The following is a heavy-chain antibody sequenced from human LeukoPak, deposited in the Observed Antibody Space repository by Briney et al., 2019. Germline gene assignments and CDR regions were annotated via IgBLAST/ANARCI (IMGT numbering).Heavy chain of an antibody. CDR3: ARRVPAGYFDY. CDR1: GFTFSSYS. D-gene: IGHD2-2*01. Sequence: PGGSLRLSCAASGFTFSSYSMNWVRQAPGKGLEWVSSISSGSSTIYYADSVKGRFTISRDNAKNSLFLQMNSLRAEDTAVYYCARRVPAGYFDYWGQGTLVTVSS. J-gene: IGHJ4*02. CDR2: ISSGSSTI. V-gene: IGHV3-48*04.